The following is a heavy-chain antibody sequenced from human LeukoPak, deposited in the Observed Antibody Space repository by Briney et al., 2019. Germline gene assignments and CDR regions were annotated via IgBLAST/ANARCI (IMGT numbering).Heavy chain of an antibody. J-gene: IGHJ6*02. Sequence: GRSLRLSCAASGFTFSSYGMHWVRQAPGKGLEWVAVISYDGSNKYYADSAKGRFTISRDNSKNTLYLQMNSLRAEDTAVYYCAKDLSGWLALNYYYGMDVWGQGTTVTVSS. CDR3: AKDLSGWLALNYYYGMDV. V-gene: IGHV3-30*18. CDR2: ISYDGSNK. D-gene: IGHD6-19*01. CDR1: GFTFSSYG.